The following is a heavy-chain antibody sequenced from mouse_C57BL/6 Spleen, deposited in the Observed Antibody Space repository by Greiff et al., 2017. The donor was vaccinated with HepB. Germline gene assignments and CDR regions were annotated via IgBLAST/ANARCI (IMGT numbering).Heavy chain of an antibody. D-gene: IGHD2-2*01. Sequence: QVQLKHPGTELVKPGASVKLSCKASGYTFTSYWMHWVKQRPGQGLVWIGNINPSNGGTNYNEKFKSKATLTVDKSSSTAYMQLSSLTSEDSAVYYCAREGGYYGYFDVWGTGTTVTVSS. CDR2: INPSNGGT. V-gene: IGHV1-53*01. CDR3: AREGGYYGYFDV. J-gene: IGHJ1*03. CDR1: GYTFTSYW.